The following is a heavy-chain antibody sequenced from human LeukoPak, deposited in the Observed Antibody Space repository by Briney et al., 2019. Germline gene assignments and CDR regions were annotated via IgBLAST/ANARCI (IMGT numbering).Heavy chain of an antibody. D-gene: IGHD3-22*01. V-gene: IGHV3-20*04. CDR3: AREDDNSGYYYFDY. Sequence: GGSLRLSCAASGFIFDEYGMSWVRQAPGKGLEWVAGINWNGGSIGYVDSVKGRFTISRDNAKNTLYLQMNSLRAEDTAVYFCAREDDNSGYYYFDYWGQGTLVTVSS. J-gene: IGHJ4*02. CDR2: INWNGGSI. CDR1: GFIFDEYG.